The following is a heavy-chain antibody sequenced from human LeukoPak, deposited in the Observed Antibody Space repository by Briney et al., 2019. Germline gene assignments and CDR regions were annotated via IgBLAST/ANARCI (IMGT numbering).Heavy chain of an antibody. Sequence: PGGSLRLSCAASGFIVSSNYMSWIRQAPGKGLEWVSIIYAGGNTYYADSVKGRFTISTDNSKNTLYLQMNSLRAEDTAVYYCAKSLGYYYGSGVLNWGKGTTVTISS. CDR3: AKSLGYYYGSGVLN. J-gene: IGHJ6*04. V-gene: IGHV3-53*01. D-gene: IGHD3-10*01. CDR2: IYAGGNT. CDR1: GFIVSSNY.